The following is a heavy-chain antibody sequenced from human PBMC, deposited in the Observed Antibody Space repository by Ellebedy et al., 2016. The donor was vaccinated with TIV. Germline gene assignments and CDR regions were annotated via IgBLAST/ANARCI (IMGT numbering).Heavy chain of an antibody. CDR3: ARYYYGSGSYPFDY. CDR2: IIPIFGTA. CDR1: VGTFSSYA. J-gene: IGHJ4*02. Sequence: SVNVSCXASVGTFSSYAISWVRQAPGQGLEWMGGIIPIFGTANYAQKFQGRVTITADKSTSTAYMELSSLRSEDTAVYYCARYYYGSGSYPFDYWGQGTLVTVSS. V-gene: IGHV1-69*06. D-gene: IGHD3-10*01.